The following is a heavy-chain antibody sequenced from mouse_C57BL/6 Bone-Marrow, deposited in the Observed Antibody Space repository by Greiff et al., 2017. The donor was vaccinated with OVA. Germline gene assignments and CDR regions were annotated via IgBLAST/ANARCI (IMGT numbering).Heavy chain of an antibody. Sequence: VKLQQPGAELVKPGASVKMSCKASGYTFTSYWITWVKQRPGQGLEWIGDIYPGSGSTNYNEKFKRKVTLTVDTSSSTVDMQLSSLTSEDSAVYYCARVTTVVAPYYFDYWGQGTTLTVSS. CDR1: GYTFTSYW. D-gene: IGHD1-1*01. V-gene: IGHV1-55*01. CDR3: ARVTTVVAPYYFDY. CDR2: IYPGSGST. J-gene: IGHJ2*01.